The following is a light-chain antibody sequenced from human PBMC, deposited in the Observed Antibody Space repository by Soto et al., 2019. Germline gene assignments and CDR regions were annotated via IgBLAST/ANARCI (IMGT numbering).Light chain of an antibody. J-gene: IGKJ4*01. Sequence: DIQMTQSPSTVSAHKGDRVTITCRASEDINDWLAWYQQKPGNAPKFLIYDASTLQSGVPSRFSGSGSGTDFTLTISSLQPEDSASYYCLQDHEHLTFGGGTKVDIK. CDR1: EDINDW. CDR3: LQDHEHLT. CDR2: DAS. V-gene: IGKV1-5*01.